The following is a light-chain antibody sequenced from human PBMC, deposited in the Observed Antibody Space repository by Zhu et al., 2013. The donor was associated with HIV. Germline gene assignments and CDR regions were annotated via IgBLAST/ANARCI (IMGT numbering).Light chain of an antibody. CDR2: GAS. V-gene: IGKV3-20*01. CDR1: QSVGNNF. Sequence: EIVLTQSPGTLSLSPGERATLSCRASQSVGNNFLAWYQHKPGQAPRLLIYGASSRATGIPDRFSGSGSGTDFTLTISRLEPEDFAVYYCQQLGKSPVTFGQGTRLEIK. CDR3: QQLGKSPVT. J-gene: IGKJ5*01.